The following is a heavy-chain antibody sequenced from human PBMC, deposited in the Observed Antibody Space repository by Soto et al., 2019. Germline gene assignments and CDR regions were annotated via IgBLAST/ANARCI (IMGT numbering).Heavy chain of an antibody. CDR2: FDPEDGET. Sequence: ASVKVSCKVSGYTLTELSMHWVRQAPGKGLEWMGGFDPEDGETIYAQKFQGRVTMTEDTSTDTAYMELSSLRSEDTAVYYCAISDTAMDKYNWFDPWGQGTLVTVSS. J-gene: IGHJ5*02. CDR1: GYTLTELS. CDR3: AISDTAMDKYNWFDP. D-gene: IGHD5-18*01. V-gene: IGHV1-24*01.